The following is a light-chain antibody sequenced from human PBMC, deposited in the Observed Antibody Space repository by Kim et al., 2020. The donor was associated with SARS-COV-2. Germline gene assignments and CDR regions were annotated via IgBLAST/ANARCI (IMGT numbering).Light chain of an antibody. CDR2: SAS. CDR1: QSVHNY. CDR3: QQSYSIPYT. Sequence: EIQMTQSPSSLSASVGDRVTVTCRASQSVHNYLNWYQQKPGKAPKLLIYSASSLQSGVPSRFSGSGSGTDFTLTISSLQPEDFATYYCQQSYSIPYTFGQGTKLEI. V-gene: IGKV1-39*01. J-gene: IGKJ2*01.